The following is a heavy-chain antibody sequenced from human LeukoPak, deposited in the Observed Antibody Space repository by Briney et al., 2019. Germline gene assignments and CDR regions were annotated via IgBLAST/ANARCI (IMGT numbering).Heavy chain of an antibody. CDR2: INPNSGGT. D-gene: IGHD4-11*01. CDR1: GYTFTGYY. Sequence: ASVKVSCKASGYTFTGYYMHWVRQAPGQGLEWMGWINPNSGGTNYAQKFQGRVTMTRDTSISTAYMELSRLRSDDTAVYYCASFYYDYSNFAYYYGMDVWGQGTTVTVSS. V-gene: IGHV1-2*02. CDR3: ASFYYDYSNFAYYYGMDV. J-gene: IGHJ6*02.